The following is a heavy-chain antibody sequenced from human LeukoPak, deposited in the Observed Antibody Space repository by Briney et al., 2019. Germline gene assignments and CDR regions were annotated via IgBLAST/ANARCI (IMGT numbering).Heavy chain of an antibody. CDR3: ASIVPAAQGIYYYYYYMDV. Sequence: SETLSLTCTVSGGSISSYYWSWIRQPAGKGLEWIGRIYTSGSTNYNPSLKSRVTMSVDTSKNQFSLKLSSVTAADTAVYYCASIVPAAQGIYYYYYYMDVWGKGTTVTVSS. CDR2: IYTSGST. D-gene: IGHD2-2*01. CDR1: GGSISSYY. V-gene: IGHV4-4*07. J-gene: IGHJ6*03.